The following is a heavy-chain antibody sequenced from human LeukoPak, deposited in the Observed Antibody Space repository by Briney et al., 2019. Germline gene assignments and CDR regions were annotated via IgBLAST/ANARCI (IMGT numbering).Heavy chain of an antibody. Sequence: SETLSLTCAVSGYSISSGYYWGWIRQTPGKGLEWIGSIYHSGITSYNSSLKSRVTISVDTSKNQFSLKLSSVTAADTAMYYCARNRSGYYFGYWGQGTLDTVSS. CDR1: GYSISSGYY. V-gene: IGHV4-38-2*01. CDR3: ARNRSGYYFGY. J-gene: IGHJ4*02. CDR2: IYHSGIT. D-gene: IGHD3-22*01.